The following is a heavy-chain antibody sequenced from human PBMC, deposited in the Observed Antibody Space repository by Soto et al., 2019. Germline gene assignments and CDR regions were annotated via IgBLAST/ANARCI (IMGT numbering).Heavy chain of an antibody. J-gene: IGHJ4*02. CDR1: GFTFSSCA. CDR2: ISGSGAYT. Sequence: GGSLRLSCAASGFTFSSCAVSWVRQAPGKGLEWVSAISGSGAYTYYAASVKGRFTISRDNSQNALYLQMNSLRAEDTAVYYCAKTGVVSAATPNRYFDYWGQGTLVTVSS. D-gene: IGHD2-15*01. CDR3: AKTGVVSAATPNRYFDY. V-gene: IGHV3-23*01.